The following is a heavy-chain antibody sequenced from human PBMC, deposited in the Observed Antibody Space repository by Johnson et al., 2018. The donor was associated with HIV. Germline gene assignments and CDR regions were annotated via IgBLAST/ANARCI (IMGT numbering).Heavy chain of an antibody. D-gene: IGHD3-22*01. Sequence: VQLVESGGGWVQPGGSLRLSCAASGFSFSNYAMTWVRQAPGKGLEWVSTVNGGGGSTYYADSVKGRFTVSRDNSNNMLYLQMSSLRAADTALYYCAKRLGYDSRGDQFDIWGQGTMVTVAS. CDR2: VNGGGGST. CDR3: AKRLGYDSRGDQFDI. J-gene: IGHJ3*02. CDR1: GFSFSNYA. V-gene: IGHV3-23*04.